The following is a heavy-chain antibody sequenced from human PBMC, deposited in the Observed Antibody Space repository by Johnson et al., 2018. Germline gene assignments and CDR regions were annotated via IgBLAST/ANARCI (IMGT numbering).Heavy chain of an antibody. J-gene: IGHJ4*02. V-gene: IGHV6-1*01. CDR1: WDSVSGNSVA. Sequence: QVQLQQSGPGLVKPSQTLSLTCGISWDSVSGNSVAWNWIRQSPSRGLEWLGRTYYRSKWYNDYALSVKSRITINPDTSKNQFSLQLNSVTPEDTAVYYCAREMGRTFGWWGQGTLVTVSS. D-gene: IGHD6-19*01. CDR2: TYYRSKWYN. CDR3: AREMGRTFGW.